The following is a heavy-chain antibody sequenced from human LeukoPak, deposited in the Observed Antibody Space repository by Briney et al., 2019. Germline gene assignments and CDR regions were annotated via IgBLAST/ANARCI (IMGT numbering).Heavy chain of an antibody. CDR1: KFTFNNFY. D-gene: IGHD6-13*01. CDR3: ARDHSWTYYFDY. J-gene: IGHJ4*02. V-gene: IGHV3-7*01. CDR2: IKHDGSEK. Sequence: GGSLRLSCAASKFTFNNFYMNWVRQAPGKGLEWVATIKHDGSEKYYVDSVEGRFTISRDNAKNSLYLQMNSLRAEDTAVYYCARDHSWTYYFDYWGQGTLVTVSS.